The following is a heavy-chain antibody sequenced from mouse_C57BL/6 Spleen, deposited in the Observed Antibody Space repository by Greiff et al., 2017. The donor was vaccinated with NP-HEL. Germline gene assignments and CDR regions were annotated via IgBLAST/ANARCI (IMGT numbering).Heavy chain of an antibody. V-gene: IGHV5-4*01. D-gene: IGHD2-2*01. CDR3: ARSYGYDGDWYFDV. Sequence: DVQLVESGGGLVKPGGSLKLSCAASGFTFSSYAMSWVRQTPEKRLEWVATISDGGSYTYYPDNVKGRFTISRDNAKNNLYLQMSHLKSEDTAMYYCARSYGYDGDWYFDVWGTGTTVTVSS. J-gene: IGHJ1*03. CDR1: GFTFSSYA. CDR2: ISDGGSYT.